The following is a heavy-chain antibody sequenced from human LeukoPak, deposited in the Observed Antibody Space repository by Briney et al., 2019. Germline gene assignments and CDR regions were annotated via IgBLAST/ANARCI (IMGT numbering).Heavy chain of an antibody. D-gene: IGHD1-14*01. Sequence: GGSLRLSCAASGFTFSSYAMHWVRQAPGKGLEWVAVISYDGSNKYYADSVKGRFTISRDNSKNTLYLEMNSLRAEDTAVYYCARVLTEFLLDAFDIWGQGTMVTVSS. V-gene: IGHV3-30*04. CDR3: ARVLTEFLLDAFDI. CDR1: GFTFSSYA. CDR2: ISYDGSNK. J-gene: IGHJ3*02.